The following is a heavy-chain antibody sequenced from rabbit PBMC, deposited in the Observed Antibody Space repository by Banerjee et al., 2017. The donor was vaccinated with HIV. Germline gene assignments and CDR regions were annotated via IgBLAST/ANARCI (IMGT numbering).Heavy chain of an antibody. CDR3: ARAGYVAYGYPTDL. CDR2: IDAGSVST. Sequence: QEQLEESGGDLVKPGASLTLTCTASGIDFSSGYCMCWVRQAPGKGLEWIACIDAGSVSTYYANWAKGRFTISKTSSTTVTLQMTSLTAADTATYFCARAGYVAYGYPTDLWGPGTLVTVS. V-gene: IGHV1S45*01. CDR1: GIDFSSGYC. J-gene: IGHJ4*01. D-gene: IGHD6-1*01.